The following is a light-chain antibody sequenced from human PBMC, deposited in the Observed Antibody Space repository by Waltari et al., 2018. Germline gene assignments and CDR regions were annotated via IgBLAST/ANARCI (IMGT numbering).Light chain of an antibody. CDR2: RDN. Sequence: SYDLTQPLSVSVALGQTARITCGVRHLVLKTVHWYQKKPGLAPVLVIYRDNQRPSGIADRFSGSNSGNMATLTITTAQVGDEADYYCQVWDSSTVVFGAGTKLTVL. J-gene: IGLJ3*02. CDR1: HLVLKT. CDR3: QVWDSSTVV. V-gene: IGLV3-9*02.